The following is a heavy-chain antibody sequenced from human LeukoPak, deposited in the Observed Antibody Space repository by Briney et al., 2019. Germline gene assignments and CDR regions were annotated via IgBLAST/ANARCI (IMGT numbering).Heavy chain of an antibody. J-gene: IGHJ4*02. CDR3: AIREPIGY. V-gene: IGHV3-23*01. D-gene: IGHD6-13*01. CDR1: GFSFANPV. CDR2: ISGSGDRT. Sequence: PGGSLRLSCAASGFSFANPVISWIRQAPGKGPEWVSAISGSGDRTDYADSVRGRFTISRDNSKSTLYLQMNSLRVEDTAIYYCAIREPIGYWGQGSLVTVSS.